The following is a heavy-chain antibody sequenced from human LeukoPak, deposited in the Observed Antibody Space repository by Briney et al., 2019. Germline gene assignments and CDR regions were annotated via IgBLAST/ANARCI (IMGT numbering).Heavy chain of an antibody. J-gene: IGHJ4*02. CDR1: GFTFSSYG. Sequence: GGSLRLSCAASGFTFSSYGMHWVRQAPGKGLEWVSSISSSSSYIYYADSVKGRFTISRDNAKNSLYLQMNSLRAEDTAVYYCARISGSPPDYWGQGTLVTVSS. V-gene: IGHV3-21*01. D-gene: IGHD6-25*01. CDR3: ARISGSPPDY. CDR2: ISSSSSYI.